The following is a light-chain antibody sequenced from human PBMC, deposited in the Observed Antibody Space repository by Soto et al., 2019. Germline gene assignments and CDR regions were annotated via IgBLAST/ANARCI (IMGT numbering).Light chain of an antibody. J-gene: IGKJ3*01. CDR1: ESVSSN. Sequence: EIVMTQSPAILSVSPGERATLSCRASESVSSNLAWYQQKPGQAPRLLISGASTRATGIPVRFSGSGSGTDLTLTISSLQSEDFVFYYCQQYHDWPMTFGPGTKVDIK. CDR2: GAS. CDR3: QQYHDWPMT. V-gene: IGKV3-15*01.